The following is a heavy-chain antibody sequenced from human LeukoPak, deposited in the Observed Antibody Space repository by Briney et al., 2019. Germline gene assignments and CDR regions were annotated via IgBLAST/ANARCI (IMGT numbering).Heavy chain of an antibody. D-gene: IGHD3-3*01. CDR2: INHSGST. Sequence: SETLSLTCTVSGYSISSGYYWSWIRQPPGKGLEWIGEINHSGSTNYNPSLKSQVTISVDTSKNQFSLKLSPVTAADTAVYYCARGKAFWSGNWFDPWGQGTLVTVSS. CDR3: ARGKAFWSGNWFDP. CDR1: GYSISSGYY. J-gene: IGHJ5*02. V-gene: IGHV4-38-2*02.